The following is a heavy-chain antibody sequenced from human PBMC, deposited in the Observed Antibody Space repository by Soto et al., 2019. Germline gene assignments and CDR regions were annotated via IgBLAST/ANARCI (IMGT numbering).Heavy chain of an antibody. D-gene: IGHD3-10*01. Sequence: QLQLQESGPGLVKPSETLSLTCTVSGGSISSSSYYWGWIRQPPGKGLEWIGSIYYSGSTYYNPSLKSRVTISVDTSKNQFSLKLSSVTAAATAVYYCARHSYYYGSTSGCWLDPWGQGTLVTVSS. V-gene: IGHV4-39*01. CDR3: ARHSYYYGSTSGCWLDP. CDR2: IYYSGST. CDR1: GGSISSSSYY. J-gene: IGHJ5*02.